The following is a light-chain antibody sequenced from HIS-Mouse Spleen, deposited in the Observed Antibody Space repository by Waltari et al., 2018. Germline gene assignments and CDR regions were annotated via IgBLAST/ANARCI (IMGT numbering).Light chain of an antibody. CDR2: QDS. J-gene: IGLJ2*01. CDR3: QAWDSSYSV. V-gene: IGLV3-1*01. CDR1: QLGDKY. Sequence: SYELTQPPSVSVSPGQTASITCSGDQLGDKYACWYQQQPGQSPVLVIYQDSKRPSGIPERFSGSNSGNTATLTISGTQAMDEADYYCQAWDSSYSVFGGGTKLTVL.